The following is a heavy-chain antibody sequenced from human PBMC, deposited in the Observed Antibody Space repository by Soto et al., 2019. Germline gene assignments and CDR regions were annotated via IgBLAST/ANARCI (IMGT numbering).Heavy chain of an antibody. CDR3: ARGVVYYDSSGYYPDAFDI. J-gene: IGHJ3*02. V-gene: IGHV1-69*13. D-gene: IGHD3-22*01. CDR1: GGTFSSYA. Sequence: SVKVSCKASGGTFSSYAISWVRQAPGQGLEWMGGIIPIFGTANYAQKFQGRVTITADESTSTAYMELSSLRSEDTAVYYCARGVVYYDSSGYYPDAFDIWGQGTMVTVSS. CDR2: IIPIFGTA.